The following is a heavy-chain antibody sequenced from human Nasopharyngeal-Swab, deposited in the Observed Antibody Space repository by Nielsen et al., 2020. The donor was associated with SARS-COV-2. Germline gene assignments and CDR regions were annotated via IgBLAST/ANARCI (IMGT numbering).Heavy chain of an antibody. Sequence: SLKIPCAASGFTFDDYAMHWVRQAPGKGLEWVSGISWNSGSIGYADSVKGRFTISRDNAKNSLYLQMNSLRAEDTALYYCAKVRSYYDGFYFDYWGQGTLVTVSS. CDR2: ISWNSGSI. CDR1: GFTFDDYA. V-gene: IGHV3-9*01. D-gene: IGHD1-26*01. CDR3: AKVRSYYDGFYFDY. J-gene: IGHJ4*02.